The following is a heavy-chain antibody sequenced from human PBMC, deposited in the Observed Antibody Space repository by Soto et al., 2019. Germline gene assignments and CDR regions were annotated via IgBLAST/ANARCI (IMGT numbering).Heavy chain of an antibody. V-gene: IGHV4-34*01. Sequence: LSLTCAVYGGSFSGYYWSWIRQPPGKGLEWIGEINHSGSTNYNPSLKSRVTISVDTSKNQFSLKLSSVTAADTAVYYCARGGGSSWYGRYYYYGMDVWGQGTTVTVSS. CDR2: INHSGST. J-gene: IGHJ6*02. D-gene: IGHD6-13*01. CDR3: ARGGGSSWYGRYYYYGMDV. CDR1: GGSFSGYY.